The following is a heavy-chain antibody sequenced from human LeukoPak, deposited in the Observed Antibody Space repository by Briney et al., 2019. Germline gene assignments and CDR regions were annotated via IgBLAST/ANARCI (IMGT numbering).Heavy chain of an antibody. Sequence: GESLRLSCAASGFTFSDYTMNWVRQAPGKGLEWVSSISGGSRSIYYADSVKGRFTISRDNAKNSLYLQVNSLRAEDTAVYYCARDYFYCGGDCLVDYWGQGTLVTVSS. V-gene: IGHV3-21*01. J-gene: IGHJ4*02. D-gene: IGHD2-21*02. CDR3: ARDYFYCGGDCLVDY. CDR2: ISGGSRSI. CDR1: GFTFSDYT.